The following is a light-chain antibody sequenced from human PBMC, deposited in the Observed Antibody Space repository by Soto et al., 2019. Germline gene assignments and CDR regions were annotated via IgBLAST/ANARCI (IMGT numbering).Light chain of an antibody. CDR2: EVT. V-gene: IGLV2-8*01. CDR1: TGGRGAFNY. J-gene: IGLJ1*01. CDR3: SSFAVANSFV. Sequence: QSVLTQPPSASGCPGQSVTIPCTATTGGRGAFNYVAGCQERWGKAPKLIIYEVTRRPSGVPDRIFASKSDTTASLTVSGLQAEGEADYYCSSFAVANSFVFGTGTKVTVL.